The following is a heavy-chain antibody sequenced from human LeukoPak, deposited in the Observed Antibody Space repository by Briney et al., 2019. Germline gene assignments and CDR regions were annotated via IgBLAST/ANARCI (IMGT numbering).Heavy chain of an antibody. V-gene: IGHV1-18*04. Sequence: ASVKVSCKASGYTFTSYGISWVRQAPGQGLEWMGWISAYNGNTNYAQKLQGRVTMTTDTSTSTAYMELRSLRSDDTAVYYCARDISPRLAVAGPNWFDPWGQGTLVTVSS. CDR1: GYTFTSYG. CDR2: ISAYNGNT. J-gene: IGHJ5*02. D-gene: IGHD6-19*01. CDR3: ARDISPRLAVAGPNWFDP.